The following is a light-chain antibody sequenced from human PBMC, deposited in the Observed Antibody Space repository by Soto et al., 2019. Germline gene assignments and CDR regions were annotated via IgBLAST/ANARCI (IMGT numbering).Light chain of an antibody. CDR2: GAY. Sequence: EIVMTQSAATLSVSPGERAALSCRASQGISTNLAWYQQKPGQAPRLLIYGAYTRATGIPARFSGSGSGTEFTLTISSLQSEDFAVYYCQQYNNWPPLTFGGGTKVEIK. J-gene: IGKJ4*01. V-gene: IGKV3-15*01. CDR1: QGISTN. CDR3: QQYNNWPPLT.